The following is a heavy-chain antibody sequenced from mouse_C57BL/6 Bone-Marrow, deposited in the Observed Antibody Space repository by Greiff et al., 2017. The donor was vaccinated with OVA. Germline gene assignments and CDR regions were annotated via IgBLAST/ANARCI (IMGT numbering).Heavy chain of an antibody. V-gene: IGHV2-9-1*01. CDR1: GFSLTSYA. Sequence: VQLVESGPGLVAPSQSLSITCTVSGFSLTSYAISWVRQPPGKGLEWLGVIWTGGGTNYNSALKSRLSISKDNSKSQVFLKMNSLQTDDTARYYCARNSFITTVVAKGYWYFDFWGTGTTVTVSS. J-gene: IGHJ1*03. CDR2: IWTGGGT. D-gene: IGHD1-1*01. CDR3: ARNSFITTVVAKGYWYFDF.